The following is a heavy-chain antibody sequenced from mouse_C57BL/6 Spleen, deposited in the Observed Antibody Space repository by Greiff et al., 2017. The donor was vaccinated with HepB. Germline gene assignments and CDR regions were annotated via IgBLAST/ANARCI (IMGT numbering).Heavy chain of an antibody. CDR3: TSLAWFAY. CDR1: GYTFTDYE. CDR2: IEPETGGT. J-gene: IGHJ3*01. Sequence: QVQLQQPGAELVRPGASVTLSCKASGYTFTDYEMHWVKQTPVHGLEWIGAIEPETGGTAYNQKFKGKAILTADKSSSTAYMELRSLTSEDSAVYYCTSLAWFAYWGQGTLVTVSA. V-gene: IGHV1-15*01.